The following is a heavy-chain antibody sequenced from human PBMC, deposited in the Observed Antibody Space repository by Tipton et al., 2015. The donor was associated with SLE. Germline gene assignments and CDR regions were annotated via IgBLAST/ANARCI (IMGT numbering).Heavy chain of an antibody. CDR1: GFTFSSYA. J-gene: IGHJ3*02. D-gene: IGHD3-3*01. CDR3: ARGRNGIFGVAPGAFDI. V-gene: IGHV3-64*01. Sequence: SLRLSCAASGFTFSSYAMHWVRQAPGKGLEYVSAISSNGGSTYYANSVKGRFTISRDNSKNTLYLQMGSLRAEDMAVYYCARGRNGIFGVAPGAFDIWGQGTMVTVSS. CDR2: ISSNGGST.